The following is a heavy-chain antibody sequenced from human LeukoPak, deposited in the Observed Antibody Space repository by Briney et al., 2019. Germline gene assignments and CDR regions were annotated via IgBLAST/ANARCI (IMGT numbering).Heavy chain of an antibody. D-gene: IGHD3-10*01. J-gene: IGHJ4*02. V-gene: IGHV3-23*01. CDR2: ISGSGAGT. Sequence: PGGSLRLSCAASGFTFSGYAMNWVRQAPGKGLEWVSGISGSGAGTYYADSVKGRFTISRDNSKNTLYLQMNSLRAEDTAVYYCARGDDYYGSGSPPSYWGQGTLVTVSS. CDR3: ARGDDYYGSGSPPSY. CDR1: GFTFSGYA.